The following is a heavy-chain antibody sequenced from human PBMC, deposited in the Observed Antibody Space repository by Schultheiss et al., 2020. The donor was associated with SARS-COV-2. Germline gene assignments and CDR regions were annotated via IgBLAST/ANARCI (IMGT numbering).Heavy chain of an antibody. CDR2: INPNSGGT. D-gene: IGHD6-19*01. CDR3: ARDIAVAGTDY. V-gene: IGHV1-2*06. CDR1: GYTFTSYL. Sequence: ASVKVSCKASGYTFTSYLIHWVRQAPGQGLEWMGRINPNSGGTNYAQKFQGRVTMTRDTSISTAYMELSRLRSDDTAVYYCARDIAVAGTDYWGQGTLVTVSS. J-gene: IGHJ4*02.